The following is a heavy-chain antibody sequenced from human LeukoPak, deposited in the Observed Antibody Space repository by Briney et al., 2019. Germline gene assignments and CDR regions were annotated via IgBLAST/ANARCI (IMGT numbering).Heavy chain of an antibody. CDR1: GFTFSSYG. CDR2: ISYDGSNK. V-gene: IGHV3-30*03. CDR3: ARVVITNFDY. D-gene: IGHD3-16*01. J-gene: IGHJ4*02. Sequence: GGSLRLSCAASGFTFSSYGMHWVRQAPGKGLEWVAVISYDGSNKYYADSVKGRFTISRDNAKNSLYLQMNSLRAEDTAVYYCARVVITNFDYWGQGALVTVSS.